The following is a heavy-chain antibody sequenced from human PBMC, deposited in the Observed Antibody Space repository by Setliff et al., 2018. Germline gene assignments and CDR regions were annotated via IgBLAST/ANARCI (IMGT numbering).Heavy chain of an antibody. Sequence: GASVKVSCKASGYTFTSYAMHWVRQAPGQRLEWMGWINAGNGNTKYSQKFQGRVTITRGTSASTAYMELSSLRSEDTAVYYCARDGIAARPGADYWGQGTLVTVSS. V-gene: IGHV1-3*01. D-gene: IGHD6-6*01. J-gene: IGHJ4*02. CDR3: ARDGIAARPGADY. CDR2: INAGNGNT. CDR1: GYTFTSYA.